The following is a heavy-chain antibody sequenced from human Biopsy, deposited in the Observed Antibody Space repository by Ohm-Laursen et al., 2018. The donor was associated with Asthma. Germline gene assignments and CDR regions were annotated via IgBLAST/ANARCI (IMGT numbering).Heavy chain of an antibody. CDR3: ARKAGSCISRTCYSLDF. D-gene: IGHD2-2*01. CDR2: INSFFGTT. J-gene: IGHJ4*02. V-gene: IGHV1-69*01. Sequence: SSVKVSCKSLGGTFNTYVIGWVRQSPGQGLEWMGGINSFFGTTTYPQKFQDRVTITADDSTSTVYMELSSLRSEDTAVYYCARKAGSCISRTCYSLDFWGQGTLVTVSS. CDR1: GGTFNTYV.